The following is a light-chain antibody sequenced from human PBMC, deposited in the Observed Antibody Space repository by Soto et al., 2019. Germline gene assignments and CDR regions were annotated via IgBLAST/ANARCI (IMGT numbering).Light chain of an antibody. Sequence: DIQMTQSPSSLSASVGDRVTITCRASQSISSYLNWYQQKPGKAHKLMIYGASSLQSGVPSRFGGSGSGTDFTLTISSRQPEDFATYYCQHSASTPFLGTVGQGTRLEIK. J-gene: IGKJ5*01. CDR2: GAS. V-gene: IGKV1-39*01. CDR3: QHSASTPFLGT. CDR1: QSISSY.